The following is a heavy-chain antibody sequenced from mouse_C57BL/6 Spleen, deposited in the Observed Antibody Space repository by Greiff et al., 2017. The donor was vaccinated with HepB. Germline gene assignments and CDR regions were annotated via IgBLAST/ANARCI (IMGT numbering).Heavy chain of an antibody. CDR2: IYPGDGDT. Sequence: QVQLKESGPELVKPGASVKISCKASGYAFSGSWMNWVKQRPGKGLEWIGGIYPGDGDTNYNGKFKGKATLTADKSSSTAYMQLSSLTSEDSAVYFCARGSSGYNVDYWGQGTTLTVSS. D-gene: IGHD3-2*02. J-gene: IGHJ2*01. CDR1: GYAFSGSW. V-gene: IGHV1-82*01. CDR3: ARGSSGYNVDY.